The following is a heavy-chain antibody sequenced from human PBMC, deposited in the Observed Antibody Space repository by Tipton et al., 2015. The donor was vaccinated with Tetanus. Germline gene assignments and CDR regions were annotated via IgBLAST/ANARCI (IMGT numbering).Heavy chain of an antibody. D-gene: IGHD1-26*01. CDR1: GYSFTSYW. CDR3: ARHAGATVYYYYMDV. Sequence: QLVQSGAEVKKPGESLKISCKGSGYSFTSYWIGWVRQMPGKGLEWMGIIYPGDSDTRYSPSFHGQVTISADKSISTAYLQWSSLKAPDTAMYYCARHAGATVYYYYMDVWGKGTTVTVSS. V-gene: IGHV5-51*01. CDR2: IYPGDSDT. J-gene: IGHJ6*03.